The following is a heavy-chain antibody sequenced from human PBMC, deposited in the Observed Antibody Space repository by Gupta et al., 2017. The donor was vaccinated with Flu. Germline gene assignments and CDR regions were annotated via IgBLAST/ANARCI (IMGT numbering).Heavy chain of an antibody. CDR3: ARSWSSTHFDY. CDR1: GGSISSGSDY. D-gene: IGHD1-1*01. V-gene: IGHV4-61*02. Sequence: VQLQESGPGLVKPSQTLSLTCTVSGGSISSGSDYWSWIRQPAGKGLEWIRRIYTSGSTNYNPSLKSRVTISVDTSKNQFSLKLSSVTAADTAVYYCARSWSSTHFDYWGQGTLVTVSS. J-gene: IGHJ4*02. CDR2: IYTSGST.